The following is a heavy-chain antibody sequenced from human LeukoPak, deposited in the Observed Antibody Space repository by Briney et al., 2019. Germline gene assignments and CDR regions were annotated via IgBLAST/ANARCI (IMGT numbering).Heavy chain of an antibody. CDR3: ARVGTYYDFWSGYYSYGMDV. Sequence: PGGSLRLSCAASVFTFSSYNVNCVRQAPRKGVEGGSSISSRSSYIYYADPVRGRFTISRQYAKHSLYLQMNSVRAEDTAVYYCARVGTYYDFWSGYYSYGMDVWGQGPTVTVSS. CDR2: ISSRSSYI. D-gene: IGHD3-3*01. J-gene: IGHJ6*02. CDR1: VFTFSSYN. V-gene: IGHV3-21*01.